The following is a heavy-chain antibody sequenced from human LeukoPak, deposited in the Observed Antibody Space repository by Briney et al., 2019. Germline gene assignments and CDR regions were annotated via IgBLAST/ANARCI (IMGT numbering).Heavy chain of an antibody. J-gene: IGHJ4*02. CDR1: GFTFSDYG. CDR3: ARGVDYYENSGTIDY. V-gene: IGHV3-33*01. D-gene: IGHD3-22*01. CDR2: IWYDGSNK. Sequence: PGRSLRLSCTASGFTFSDYGMHWVRQPPGKGLEWVAIIWYDGSNKTYEDSVKGRFTISRDNSKNTLYLQMNSLRAEDTAVYYCARGVDYYENSGTIDYWGQGTLVPVSS.